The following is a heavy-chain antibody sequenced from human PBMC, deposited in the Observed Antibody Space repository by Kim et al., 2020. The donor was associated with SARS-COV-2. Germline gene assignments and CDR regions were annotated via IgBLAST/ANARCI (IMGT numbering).Heavy chain of an antibody. CDR2: GST. CDR3: LGELSFLRG. Sequence: GSTYYADSVKGRLTISRDNSKNTLYLQMNSLRAEDTAVYYCLGELSFLRGRGQGTLVTVSS. J-gene: IGHJ4*02. D-gene: IGHD3-16*02. V-gene: IGHV3-53*01.